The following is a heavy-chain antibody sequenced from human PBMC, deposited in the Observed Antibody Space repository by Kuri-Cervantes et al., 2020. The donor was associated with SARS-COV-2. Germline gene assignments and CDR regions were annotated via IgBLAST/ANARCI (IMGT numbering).Heavy chain of an antibody. CDR2: ISGSGGST. V-gene: IGHV3-23*01. J-gene: IGHJ5*02. CDR3: AKDLRLLWFGELLGFDP. D-gene: IGHD3-10*01. CDR1: GYTFTSYG. Sequence: SCKASGYTFTSYGISWVRQAPGKGLEWVSAISGSGGSTYYADSVKGRFTISRDNSKNTLYLQMNSLRAEDTAVYYCAKDLRLLWFGELLGFDPWGQGTLVTVSS.